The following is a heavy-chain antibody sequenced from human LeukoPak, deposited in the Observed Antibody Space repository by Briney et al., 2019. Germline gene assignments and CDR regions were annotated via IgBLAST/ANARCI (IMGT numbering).Heavy chain of an antibody. CDR3: ARRGPGAGRYFDY. J-gene: IGHJ4*02. V-gene: IGHV4-59*01. Sequence: SGTLSLTCTASGGSISSYYWSWIRQPPGKGLEWMGYIYYSGSTNYNPSLKSRVTISVDTSKKQFSLKLSSVTAADTAVYYCARRGPGAGRYFDYWGQGTLVTVSS. D-gene: IGHD6-6*01. CDR1: GGSISSYY. CDR2: IYYSGST.